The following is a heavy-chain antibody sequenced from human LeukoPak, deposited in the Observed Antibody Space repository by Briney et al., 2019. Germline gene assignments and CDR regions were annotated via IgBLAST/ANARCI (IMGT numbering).Heavy chain of an antibody. CDR2: LSSSGGST. J-gene: IGHJ4*02. D-gene: IGHD3-22*01. V-gene: IGHV3-23*01. CDR1: GFTFSNYG. CDR3: AREKPFYDSSGYYYPIAFDY. Sequence: GGSLRLSCAASGFTFSNYGMNWVRQAPGKGLEWVSALSSSGGSTYYADSVRGRFTISRDNSKNTLYLQMSSLRAEDTALYYCAREKPFYDSSGYYYPIAFDYWGQGTLVTVSS.